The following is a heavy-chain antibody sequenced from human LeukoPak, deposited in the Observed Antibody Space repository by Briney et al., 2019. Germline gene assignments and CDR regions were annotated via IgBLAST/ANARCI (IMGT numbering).Heavy chain of an antibody. Sequence: PGGSLRLSCAASGFTFSSYWMSWVRQAPGKGLEWVANIKQDGSEKYYVDSVKGRFTISRDNAKNSPYLQMNSLRAERTAVYYCAREYEWLASDAFDIWGQGTMVTVSS. V-gene: IGHV3-7*01. CDR2: IKQDGSEK. D-gene: IGHD6-19*01. J-gene: IGHJ3*02. CDR1: GFTFSSYW. CDR3: AREYEWLASDAFDI.